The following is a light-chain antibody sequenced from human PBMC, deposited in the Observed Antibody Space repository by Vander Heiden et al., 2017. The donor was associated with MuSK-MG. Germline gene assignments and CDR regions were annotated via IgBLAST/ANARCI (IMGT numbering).Light chain of an antibody. Sequence: AVVTQEPSLTGSPGGTVTLTCGSGTGAVHSGHYPYWFQQKPGQAHRTLIYDTSNKHSWTPARFSGSRRGGKAALTLSGAQPEDEAEYYCLLSYSGAQVFGGGTKLTVL. CDR3: LLSYSGAQV. CDR2: DTS. J-gene: IGLJ3*02. V-gene: IGLV7-46*01. CDR1: TGAVHSGHY.